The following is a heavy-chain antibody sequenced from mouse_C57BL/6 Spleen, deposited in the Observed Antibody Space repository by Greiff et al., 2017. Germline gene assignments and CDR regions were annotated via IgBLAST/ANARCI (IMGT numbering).Heavy chain of an antibody. J-gene: IGHJ4*01. V-gene: IGHV1-50*01. CDR3: ARGEATRAMDY. D-gene: IGHD3-2*02. Sequence: QVQLQQPGAELVKPGASVKLSCKASGYTFTSYWMQWVKQRPGQGLEWIGEIDPSDSYTNYNQKFKGKATLTVDTSSSTAYMQLSSLTSEDSAVYYCARGEATRAMDYWGQGTSVTVSS. CDR2: IDPSDSYT. CDR1: GYTFTSYW.